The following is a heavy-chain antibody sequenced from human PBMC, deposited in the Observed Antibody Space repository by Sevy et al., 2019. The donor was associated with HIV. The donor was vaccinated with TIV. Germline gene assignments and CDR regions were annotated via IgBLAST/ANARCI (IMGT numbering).Heavy chain of an antibody. CDR1: GFTFSSYW. CDR3: ARDGYCSSTSCYMLPRKYYYYYYMDV. J-gene: IGHJ6*03. V-gene: IGHV3-7*03. Sequence: GGSLRLSCAASGFTFSSYWMSWVRQAPGKGLEWVANIKQDGSEKYYVDTVKGRFTNSRDNAKTSLYLQMNSLRAEDTAVYYCARDGYCSSTSCYMLPRKYYYYYYMDVWGKGTTVTVSS. CDR2: IKQDGSEK. D-gene: IGHD2-2*03.